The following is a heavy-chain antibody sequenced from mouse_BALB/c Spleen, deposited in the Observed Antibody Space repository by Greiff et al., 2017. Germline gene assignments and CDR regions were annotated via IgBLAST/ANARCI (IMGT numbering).Heavy chain of an antibody. D-gene: IGHD2-4*01. J-gene: IGHJ4*01. CDR1: GFNIKDYY. Sequence: EVKLEESGAELVRPGALVKLSCKASGFNIKDYYMHWVKQRPEQGLEWIGWIDPENGNTIYDPKFQGKASITADTSSNTAYLQLSSLTSEDTAVYYCARATMITTRAMDYWGQGTSVTVSS. CDR3: ARATMITTRAMDY. CDR2: IDPENGNT. V-gene: IGHV14-1*02.